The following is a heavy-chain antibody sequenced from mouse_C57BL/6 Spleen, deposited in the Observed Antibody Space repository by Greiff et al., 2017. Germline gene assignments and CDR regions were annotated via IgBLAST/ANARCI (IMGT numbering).Heavy chain of an antibody. CDR1: GYTFTSYW. Sequence: QVQLKQPGAELVRPGTSVKLSCKASGYTFTSYWMHWVKQRPGQGLEWIGVIDPSDSYTNYNQKFKGKATLTVDTSSSTAYMQLSSLTSEDSAVYYCARSGQLTGTGYWGQGTTLTVSS. CDR3: ARSGQLTGTGY. D-gene: IGHD4-1*01. V-gene: IGHV1-59*01. CDR2: IDPSDSYT. J-gene: IGHJ2*01.